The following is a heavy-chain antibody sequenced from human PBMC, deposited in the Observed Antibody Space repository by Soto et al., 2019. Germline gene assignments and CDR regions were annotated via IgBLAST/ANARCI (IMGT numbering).Heavy chain of an antibody. D-gene: IGHD6-13*01. CDR1: GYTFSNYG. Sequence: QVQLVQSGAEVKKPGASVKVSCKASGYTFSNYGLSWMRQAPGQGLEWMGWISAYSGDKKYAQKLQGRVAMTTDTSTSTAYMELRSLRSDDTAVYYCARVVRKGVAAPDIWCQGTMVTVSS. J-gene: IGHJ3*02. CDR2: ISAYSGDK. CDR3: ARVVRKGVAAPDI. V-gene: IGHV1-18*01.